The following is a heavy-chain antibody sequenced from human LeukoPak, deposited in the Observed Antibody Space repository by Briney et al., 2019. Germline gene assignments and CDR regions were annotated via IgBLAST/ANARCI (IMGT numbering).Heavy chain of an antibody. CDR3: ARDVGYYYYDSSGYYY. CDR2: ISANNGNR. V-gene: IGHV1-18*01. Sequence: ASVKVSCKASGYTFTNYGISWVRQAPGQGLEWMGWISANNGNRNYALKLQDRVSMTTDTSTSTAYMELRSLRSDDTAVYYCARDVGYYYYDSSGYYYWGQGTLVTVSS. D-gene: IGHD3-22*01. CDR1: GYTFTNYG. J-gene: IGHJ4*02.